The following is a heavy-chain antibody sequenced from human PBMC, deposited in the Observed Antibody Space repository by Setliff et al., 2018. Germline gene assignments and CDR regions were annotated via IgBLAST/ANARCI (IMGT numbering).Heavy chain of an antibody. D-gene: IGHD2-2*01. J-gene: IGHJ3*01. Sequence: GESLKISCKGSGYSFTSYWIGWVRQMPGKGLEWMGIIFPGDSDTRYSPSFQGQVTISADKSISTAYLQWRSLKASDTAMYYCARDRGYCSSTACYPYIPGLDVWGQGTMVTVSS. CDR2: IFPGDSDT. V-gene: IGHV5-51*01. CDR3: ARDRGYCSSTACYPYIPGLDV. CDR1: GYSFTSYW.